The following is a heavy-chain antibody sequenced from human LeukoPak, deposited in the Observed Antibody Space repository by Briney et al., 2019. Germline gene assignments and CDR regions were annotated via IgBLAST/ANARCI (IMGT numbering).Heavy chain of an antibody. CDR1: GYTFTSYG. CDR2: ISAYNGNT. J-gene: IGHJ4*02. Sequence: ASVKVSCKASGYTFTSYGISWVRQAPGQGLEWMGWISAYNGNTNYAQKFQGRVTITADKSTSTAYMELSSLRSEDTAVYYCARSLLRYFDWLFGYWGQGTLVTVSS. V-gene: IGHV1-18*01. CDR3: ARSLLRYFDWLFGY. D-gene: IGHD3-9*01.